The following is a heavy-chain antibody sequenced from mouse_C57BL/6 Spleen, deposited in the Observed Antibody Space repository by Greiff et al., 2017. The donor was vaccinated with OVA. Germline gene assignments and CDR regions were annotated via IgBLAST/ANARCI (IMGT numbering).Heavy chain of an antibody. J-gene: IGHJ2*01. V-gene: IGHV1-64*01. D-gene: IGHD2-2*01. CDR2: IHPNSGST. CDR3: AREVTTRDYFDY. Sequence: QVQLQQSGAELVKPGASVKLSCKASGYTFTSYWMHWVKQRPGQGLEWIGMIHPNSGSTNYNEKFKSKATLTVDKSSSTAYMQLSSLTSEDSAVYYCAREVTTRDYFDYWGQGTTLTVSS. CDR1: GYTFTSYW.